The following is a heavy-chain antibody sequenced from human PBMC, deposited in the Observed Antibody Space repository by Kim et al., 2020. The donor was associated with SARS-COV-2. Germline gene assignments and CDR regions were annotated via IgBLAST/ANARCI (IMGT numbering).Heavy chain of an antibody. Sequence: QKFQGRVTMTEDTSTDTAYMELSSLRSEDTAVYYCATPTYSSSWYNWFDPWGQGTLVTVSS. J-gene: IGHJ5*02. V-gene: IGHV1-24*01. D-gene: IGHD6-13*01. CDR3: ATPTYSSSWYNWFDP.